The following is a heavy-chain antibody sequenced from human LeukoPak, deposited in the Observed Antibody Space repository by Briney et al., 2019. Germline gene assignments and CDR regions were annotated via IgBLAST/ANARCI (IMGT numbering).Heavy chain of an antibody. CDR3: ARRSTISTTGRPWGMDV. D-gene: IGHD1-1*01. Sequence: GASVKVSCKPSGYTFTSYDINWGRQATGQGLEWMGWMNPNSGNTGYTQKFQGRVIMTRNTSISTAYMELSGLRSEDTAVYYCARRSTISTTGRPWGMDVWGQGTTVTVSS. CDR2: MNPNSGNT. J-gene: IGHJ6*02. V-gene: IGHV1-8*01. CDR1: GYTFTSYD.